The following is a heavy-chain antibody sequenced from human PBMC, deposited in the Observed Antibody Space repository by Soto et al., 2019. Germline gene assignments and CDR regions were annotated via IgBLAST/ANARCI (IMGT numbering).Heavy chain of an antibody. CDR1: GYTFTSYG. CDR2: ISAYNGNT. CDR3: ARDQPYSSSWTGAYYYHYGMDV. V-gene: IGHV1-18*01. D-gene: IGHD6-13*01. J-gene: IGHJ6*02. Sequence: ASVKVSCKASGYTFTSYGISWVRQSPGQGLEWMGWISAYNGNTNYAQKLQGRVTMTTDTSTSTAYMELRSLRSDDTAVYYCARDQPYSSSWTGAYYYHYGMDVWGQGSTVTVSS.